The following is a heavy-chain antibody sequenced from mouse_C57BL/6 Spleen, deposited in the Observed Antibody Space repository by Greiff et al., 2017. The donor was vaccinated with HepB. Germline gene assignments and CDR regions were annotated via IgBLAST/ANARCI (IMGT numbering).Heavy chain of an antibody. CDR1: GFTFSSYS. CDR2: ISDGGSYT. Sequence: DVQLLESGGGLVKPGASLKLSCAASGFTFSSYSMAWVRQTPEKRLEWVATISDGGSYTYYPDNVKGSFTISRDNAKNNLYLQMSHLKSEDTDMYYSAKGYDDDWGKGTTLTVSS. J-gene: IGHJ2*01. D-gene: IGHD2-2*01. CDR3: AKGYDDD. V-gene: IGHV5-4*01.